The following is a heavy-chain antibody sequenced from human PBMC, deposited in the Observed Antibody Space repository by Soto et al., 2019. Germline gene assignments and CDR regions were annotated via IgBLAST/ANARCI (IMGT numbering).Heavy chain of an antibody. Sequence: PSETLSLTCTVSGGSISSSSYYWGWIRQPPGKGLEWIGSIYYSGSTYYNPSLKSRVTVSVDTSKNQFSLKLSSVTAADTAVYYCARRTTVVTFDAFDIWGQGTMVTVSS. CDR3: ARRTTVVTFDAFDI. CDR1: GGSISSSSYY. V-gene: IGHV4-39*01. J-gene: IGHJ3*02. D-gene: IGHD4-17*01. CDR2: IYYSGST.